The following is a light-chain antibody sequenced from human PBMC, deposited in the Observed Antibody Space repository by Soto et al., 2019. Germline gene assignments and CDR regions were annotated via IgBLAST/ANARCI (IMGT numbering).Light chain of an antibody. Sequence: QSALTQPPSASGSPGQSVTISCTGTSSDVGGYNFVSWYQQHPGKAPNLMIYEVSKRPSGVPDRFSGSKSGNTASLTVSGLQAEDEADYYCSSFAGGSNLILGGGTKLNVL. CDR3: SSFAGGSNLI. CDR2: EVS. V-gene: IGLV2-8*01. CDR1: SSDVGGYNF. J-gene: IGLJ2*01.